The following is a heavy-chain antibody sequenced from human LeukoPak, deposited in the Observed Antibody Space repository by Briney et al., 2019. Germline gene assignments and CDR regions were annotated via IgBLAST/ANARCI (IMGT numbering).Heavy chain of an antibody. CDR2: ISGSGGST. D-gene: IGHD5-12*01. J-gene: IGHJ6*02. CDR3: AKDQWPYSGYGYYYYGMDV. CDR1: GFTFSSYA. Sequence: GGSLRLSCAAFGFTFSSYAMSWVRQAPGKGLEWVSAISGSGGSTYYADSVKGRFTISRDNSKNTLYLQMNSLRAEDTAVYYCAKDQWPYSGYGYYYYGMDVWGQGTTVTVSS. V-gene: IGHV3-23*01.